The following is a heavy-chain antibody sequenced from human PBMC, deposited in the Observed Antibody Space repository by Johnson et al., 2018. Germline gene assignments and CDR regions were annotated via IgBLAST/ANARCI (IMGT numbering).Heavy chain of an antibody. J-gene: IGHJ6*02. D-gene: IGHD2-15*01. Sequence: VQLVQSGGGLVQPGGSLRLSCAASGFTFSSYAMSWVRQAPGKGLEWVSAISGSGGSTYYADSVKGRFTIFRDNAKNSLYLQMNSLRAEDTAVYYCALGGYYYSYGMDVGGQGTTVTVSS. CDR3: ALGGYYYSYGMDV. CDR1: GFTFSSYA. CDR2: ISGSGGST. V-gene: IGHV3-23*04.